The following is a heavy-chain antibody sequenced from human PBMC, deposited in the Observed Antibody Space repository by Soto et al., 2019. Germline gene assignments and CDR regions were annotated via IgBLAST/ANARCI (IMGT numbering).Heavy chain of an antibody. CDR3: AGVGASGY. D-gene: IGHD1-26*01. Sequence: VGSLRLSCAASGFTFSTYEMNWVRQAPGKGLEWVSYISSRGSTVYYADSVKGRFTISRGNAKNSLYLQMNSLRAEDTAVYYCAGVGASGYWGQGTLVTVSS. CDR1: GFTFSTYE. V-gene: IGHV3-48*03. J-gene: IGHJ4*02. CDR2: ISSRGSTV.